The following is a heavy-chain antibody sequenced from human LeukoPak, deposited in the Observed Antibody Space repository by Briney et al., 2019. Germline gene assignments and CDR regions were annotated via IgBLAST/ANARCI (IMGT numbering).Heavy chain of an antibody. CDR2: ILYDGSNE. CDR3: AKDREGGYSYYFDY. J-gene: IGHJ4*02. Sequence: GGSLRLSCAASGFTFSNFVMHWVRQAPGKGLEWVAVILYDGSNEYYTDSVKGRFTISRDNSKNTLYLQMNSLRAEDTAVYYCAKDREGGYSYYFDYWGQGTLVTVSS. CDR1: GFTFSNFV. V-gene: IGHV3-30*18. D-gene: IGHD1-1*01.